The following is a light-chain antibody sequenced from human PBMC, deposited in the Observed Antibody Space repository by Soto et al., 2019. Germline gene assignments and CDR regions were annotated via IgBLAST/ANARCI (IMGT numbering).Light chain of an antibody. Sequence: QSVLTQPASVSGSTGQSITISCTGNSSDVGGYNYVSWYQQHPGKAPKLMIYDVSNRPSGVSNRFSGSKSGNTASLTISGLQAEDEADYYCSSYTSSSTLVFGTGTKVTVL. CDR3: SSYTSSSTLV. CDR2: DVS. J-gene: IGLJ1*01. CDR1: SSDVGGYNY. V-gene: IGLV2-14*01.